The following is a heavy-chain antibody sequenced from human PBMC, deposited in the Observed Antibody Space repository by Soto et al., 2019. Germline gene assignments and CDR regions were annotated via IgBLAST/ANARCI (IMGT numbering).Heavy chain of an antibody. CDR3: TRQCKGDICYSVQSLDV. Sequence: PGGSLRLSCAASGFTFSNYIMHWVRQAPGKGLEWVALISHDESDKFYADSVKGRFTISRDRSKTTLYLQMNGLRPDDTAVYFCTRQCKGDICYSVQSLDVWGQGTTVTVSS. CDR1: GFTFSNYI. V-gene: IGHV3-30-3*01. D-gene: IGHD2-15*01. CDR2: ISHDESDK. J-gene: IGHJ6*02.